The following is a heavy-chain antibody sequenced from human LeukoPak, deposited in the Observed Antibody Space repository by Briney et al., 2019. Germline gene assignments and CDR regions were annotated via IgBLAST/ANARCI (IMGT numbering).Heavy chain of an antibody. CDR3: ARDRRYYDFWSGYSDY. CDR2: ISSSSTYM. D-gene: IGHD3-3*01. V-gene: IGHV3-21*01. Sequence: GGSLRLSCAASGFTFSSYSMNWVRQAPGKGLEWVSSISSSSTYMYYADSVKGRFTISRDNAKNSLYLQMNSLRAKDTAVYYCARDRRYYDFWSGYSDYWGQGTRVTVSS. CDR1: GFTFSSYS. J-gene: IGHJ4*02.